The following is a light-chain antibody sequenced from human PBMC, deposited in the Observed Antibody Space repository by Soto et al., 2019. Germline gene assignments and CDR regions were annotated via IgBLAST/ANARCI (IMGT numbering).Light chain of an antibody. Sequence: DIQMTQSPSSVSAAVGDRVTITCRASQGISSWLAWYQQKPGRAPKLLIYAASSLQRGVPARFSGSGYGTDFTLTISSLEPEDFAVYYCHQRRNWLFSFGPGTKVDMK. CDR1: QGISSW. CDR2: AAS. V-gene: IGKV1-12*01. CDR3: HQRRNWLFS. J-gene: IGKJ3*01.